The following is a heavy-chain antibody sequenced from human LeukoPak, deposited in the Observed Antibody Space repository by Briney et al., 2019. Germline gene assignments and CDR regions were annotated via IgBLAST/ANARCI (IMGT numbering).Heavy chain of an antibody. CDR1: GFTFSSYS. CDR3: ARDLTGVYYYGMDV. CDR2: ISSSSSTI. Sequence: GGSLRLSCAASGFTFSSYSMNWVRQAPGKGLEWVSYISSSSSTIYYADSVKGRFTISRDNAKNSLYLQMNSLRAEDMAVYYCARDLTGVYYYGMDVWGQGTTVTVSS. J-gene: IGHJ6*02. D-gene: IGHD3-9*01. V-gene: IGHV3-48*01.